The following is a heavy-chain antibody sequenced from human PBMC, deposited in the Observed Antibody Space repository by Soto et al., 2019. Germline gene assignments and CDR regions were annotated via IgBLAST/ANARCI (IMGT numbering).Heavy chain of an antibody. D-gene: IGHD1-26*01. J-gene: IGHJ4*02. CDR1: GFTFSDYY. V-gene: IGHV3-11*05. Sequence: QVHLVESGGGLVKPGGSLRLSCTASGFTFSDYYMSWIRQAPGKGLEWISYISSTSTYTNYADSVKGRFTISRDNAKNSQYLQLNSLRDEDTAVYYCVRDLGWSPLWEYWGQGTLVTVSS. CDR2: ISSTSTYT. CDR3: VRDLGWSPLWEY.